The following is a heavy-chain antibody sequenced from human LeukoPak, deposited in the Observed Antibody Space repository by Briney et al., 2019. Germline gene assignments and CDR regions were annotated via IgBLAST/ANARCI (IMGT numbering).Heavy chain of an antibody. D-gene: IGHD2-2*03. J-gene: IGHJ6*03. CDR1: GFTFSSYG. CDR3: AKDLDTVSPSSMDV. V-gene: IGHV3-30*02. Sequence: GGSLRLSCAASGFTFSSYGMHWVRQAPGKGLEWVAFIRYGGSNKYYADSVKGRFTISRDNSKNTLYLQMNSLRAEDTAVYYCAKDLDTVSPSSMDVWGKGTTVTISS. CDR2: IRYGGSNK.